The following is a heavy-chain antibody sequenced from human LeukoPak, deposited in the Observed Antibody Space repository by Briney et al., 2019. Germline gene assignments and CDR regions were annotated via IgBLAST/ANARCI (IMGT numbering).Heavy chain of an antibody. D-gene: IGHD4-17*01. CDR3: ARGKGNGDDFDY. J-gene: IGHJ4*02. CDR1: GYTFTVYY. V-gene: IGHV1-2*02. CDR2: INPNSGT. Sequence: ASVKVSCKASGYTFTVYYIYWGREAPGPGLEWIGWINPNSGTNYAQKVQGRVTMTGDTSISTAYMELSRLKSDDTAVYYCARGKGNGDDFDYWGQGTRVTVSS.